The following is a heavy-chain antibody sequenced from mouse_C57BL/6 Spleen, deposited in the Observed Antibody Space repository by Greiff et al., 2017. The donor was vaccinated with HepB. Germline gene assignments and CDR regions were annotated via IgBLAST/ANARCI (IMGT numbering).Heavy chain of an antibody. CDR1: GFTFSDYG. D-gene: IGHD2-4*01. Sequence: VQLKESGGGLVKPGGSLKLSCAASGFTFSDYGMHWVRQAPEKGLEWVAYISSGSSTIYYADTVKGRFTISRDNAKNTLCLQMTSLRSEDTAMYYCARERLRRYFDVWGTGTTVTVSS. V-gene: IGHV5-17*01. CDR3: ARERLRRYFDV. J-gene: IGHJ1*03. CDR2: ISSGSSTI.